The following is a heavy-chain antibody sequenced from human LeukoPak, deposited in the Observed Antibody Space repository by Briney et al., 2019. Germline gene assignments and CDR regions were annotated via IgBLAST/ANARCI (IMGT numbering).Heavy chain of an antibody. J-gene: IGHJ3*02. V-gene: IGHV3-74*01. D-gene: IGHD5-18*01. CDR1: GFTFSSYW. CDR3: ARVGDTAMDYVAFDI. Sequence: GGSLRLSCAASGFTFSSYWMHWVRQAPGKGLVWVSRISSDGSSTSYADSVKGRFTISRDNSKNTLYLQMNSLRAEDTAVYYCARVGDTAMDYVAFDIWGQGTMVTVSS. CDR2: ISSDGSST.